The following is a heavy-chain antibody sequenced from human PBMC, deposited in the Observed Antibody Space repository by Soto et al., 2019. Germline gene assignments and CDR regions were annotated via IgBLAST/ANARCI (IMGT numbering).Heavy chain of an antibody. J-gene: IGHJ6*02. CDR3: AREGPGVVIKNSYYYYNAMDV. CDR1: GFTVSSNY. Sequence: EVRLVETGGGLIQPGGSLRLSCAASGFTVSSNYMSWVRQAPGKGLEWVSVFYAGGTTYYADSVKGRFIISRDNSKNTLYLQMNSLRAEDTAVYYCAREGPGVVIKNSYYYYNAMDVWGPGTTVTVSS. V-gene: IGHV3-53*02. D-gene: IGHD2-21*01. CDR2: FYAGGTT.